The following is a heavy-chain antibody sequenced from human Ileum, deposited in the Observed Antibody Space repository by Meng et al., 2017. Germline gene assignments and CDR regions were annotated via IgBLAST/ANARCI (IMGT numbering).Heavy chain of an antibody. CDR2: IFWDDEY. Sequence: QITLKESGPTLVEPTETLTLTCTFSGFSLNTVGVGVGWIRQPPGKALAWLALIFWDDEYRYSPSLRSRLTITKDTSRNQVVLRMTNVAPVDAGTYYCVHRLVAAQHWFDPWGQGTLVTVSS. D-gene: IGHD6-6*01. J-gene: IGHJ5*02. CDR1: GFSLNTVGVG. V-gene: IGHV2-5*02. CDR3: VHRLVAAQHWFDP.